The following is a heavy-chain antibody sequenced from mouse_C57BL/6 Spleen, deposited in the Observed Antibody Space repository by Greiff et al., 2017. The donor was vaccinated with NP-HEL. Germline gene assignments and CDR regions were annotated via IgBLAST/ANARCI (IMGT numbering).Heavy chain of an antibody. Sequence: VQLQQSGAELVRPGASVKLSCTASGFNIKDDYMHWVKQRPEQGLEWIGWIDPENGDTEYASKFQGKATITADTSSNTAYLQLSSLTSEDTAVYYCTRLDADGYYFFAYWGQGTLVTVSA. D-gene: IGHD2-3*01. CDR1: GFNIKDDY. CDR2: IDPENGDT. J-gene: IGHJ3*01. V-gene: IGHV14-4*01. CDR3: TRLDADGYYFFAY.